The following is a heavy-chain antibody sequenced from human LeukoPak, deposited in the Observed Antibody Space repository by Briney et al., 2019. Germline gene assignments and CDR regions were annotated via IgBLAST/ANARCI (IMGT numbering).Heavy chain of an antibody. J-gene: IGHJ4*02. D-gene: IGHD3-10*01. Sequence: GGSLRLSCAASGFTFSSYAMSWVRQAPGKGLEWVLAISGSGGSTYYADSVKGRFTISRDNSMNTLYLKMNSLRAEDTAVYYCAKDSDIWFGEILYPFDYWGQGTLVTVSS. CDR3: AKDSDIWFGEILYPFDY. V-gene: IGHV3-23*01. CDR1: GFTFSSYA. CDR2: ISGSGGST.